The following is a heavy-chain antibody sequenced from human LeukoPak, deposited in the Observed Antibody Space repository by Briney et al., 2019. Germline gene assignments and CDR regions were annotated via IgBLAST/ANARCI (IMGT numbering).Heavy chain of an antibody. Sequence: GGSLRLSCAASGFTFSSYGMHWVRQAPGKGLEWVAVISYDGSKKYYADSVKGRFTISRDNSKNTLYLQMNSPRVEDTAVHYCAKGGLWFGNLLVPLWGQGTLVTVSS. CDR1: GFTFSSYG. D-gene: IGHD3-10*01. CDR3: AKGGLWFGNLLVPL. J-gene: IGHJ4*02. V-gene: IGHV3-30*18. CDR2: ISYDGSKK.